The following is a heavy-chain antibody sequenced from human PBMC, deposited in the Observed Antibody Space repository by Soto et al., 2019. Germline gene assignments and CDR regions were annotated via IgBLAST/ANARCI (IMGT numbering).Heavy chain of an antibody. CDR1: GFTFSRYA. Sequence: GGSLRLSCAASGFTFSRYAVHWVRQAPGKGLEWVAVISYDGSNRYYADSVKGRFTISRDNSKDTLYLQMNSLRAEDTAVYYCARVLGTYSRVGTFDYWGQGTLVTVSS. CDR3: ARVLGTYSRVGTFDY. V-gene: IGHV3-30-3*01. J-gene: IGHJ4*02. D-gene: IGHD1-26*01. CDR2: ISYDGSNR.